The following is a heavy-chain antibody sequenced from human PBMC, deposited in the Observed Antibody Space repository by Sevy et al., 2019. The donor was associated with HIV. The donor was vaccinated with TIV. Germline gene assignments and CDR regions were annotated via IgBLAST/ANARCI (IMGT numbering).Heavy chain of an antibody. J-gene: IGHJ4*02. CDR3: ARDSTTRPRVLDY. CDR2: IYFTGNT. CDR1: GGSISSYF. Sequence: SGTLSLTCSGSGGSISSYFWTWVRQSPGKGLEWIGNIYFTGNTDYSPSLTSRVTLSLDTSKSQFSLTLKSVTAADTAIYFCARDSTTRPRVLDYWGQGTLVTVSS. D-gene: IGHD1-1*01. V-gene: IGHV4-59*01.